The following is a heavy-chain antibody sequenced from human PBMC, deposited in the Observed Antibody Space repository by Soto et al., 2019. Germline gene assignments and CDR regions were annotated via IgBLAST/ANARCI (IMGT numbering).Heavy chain of an antibody. CDR1: GFTFSSYE. Sequence: EVQLVESGGGLVQPGGSLRLCCAASGFTFSSYEMNWLRQAPGKGLEWVSYISSSGSTIYYADSVKGRFTISRDNAENSLCLQMNSLRAEDTAVYYCARDGDTTMIPIYYFDYWGQGTQVTVSS. CDR2: ISSSGSTI. D-gene: IGHD3-22*01. V-gene: IGHV3-48*03. CDR3: ARDGDTTMIPIYYFDY. J-gene: IGHJ4*02.